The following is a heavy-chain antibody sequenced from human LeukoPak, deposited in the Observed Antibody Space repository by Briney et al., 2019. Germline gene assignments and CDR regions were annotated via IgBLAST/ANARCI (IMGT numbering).Heavy chain of an antibody. Sequence: GSLRLSCAASGFDFSGYTMTWVRQAPGRGLELLSAITSSRGDIYYADSAKGRFTISRDNAKNSLYLQINSLRAEDTAVYYCTRVNGDSVDADYYYYMDVWGKGTTVTVSS. CDR3: TRVNGDSVDADYYYYMDV. V-gene: IGHV3-21*01. J-gene: IGHJ6*03. CDR2: ITSSRGDI. D-gene: IGHD2-21*02. CDR1: GFDFSGYT.